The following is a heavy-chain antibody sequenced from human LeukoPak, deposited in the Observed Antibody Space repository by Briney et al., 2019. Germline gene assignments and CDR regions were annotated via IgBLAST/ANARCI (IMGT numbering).Heavy chain of an antibody. CDR2: IYTSGST. D-gene: IGHD1-26*01. Sequence: SETLSLTCTVSGGSISSYYWSWIRQPAGKGLEWIGRIYTSGSTNYNPSLKGRVTMSVDTSKNQFSLKLSSVTAADTAVYYCAKDRSGGGAKSRNFDYWGQGTLVTVSS. CDR1: GGSISSYY. CDR3: AKDRSGGGAKSRNFDY. J-gene: IGHJ4*02. V-gene: IGHV4-4*07.